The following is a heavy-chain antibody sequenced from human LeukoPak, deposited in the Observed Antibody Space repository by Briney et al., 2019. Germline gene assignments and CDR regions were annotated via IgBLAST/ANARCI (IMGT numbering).Heavy chain of an antibody. V-gene: IGHV4-4*02. Sequence: PSETLSLTCAVSGASISSSHWWSWVRQPPRKGLEWIGEIYHGGSTNCNPSLKGRVTISVDRSNNQFSLRLTSVTAAETAVYYCARGEEHGSGTVHFDYWGQGTLVTVSS. D-gene: IGHD3-10*01. CDR1: GASISSSHW. J-gene: IGHJ4*02. CDR3: ARGEEHGSGTVHFDY. CDR2: IYHGGST.